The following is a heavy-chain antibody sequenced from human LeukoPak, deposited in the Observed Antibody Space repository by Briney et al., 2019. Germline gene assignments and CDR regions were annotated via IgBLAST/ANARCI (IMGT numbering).Heavy chain of an antibody. CDR3: AILRYNWNNLDP. CDR2: LNPNGGST. CDR1: GYTFTSYY. J-gene: IGHJ5*02. V-gene: IGHV1-46*01. D-gene: IGHD1-1*01. Sequence: GASVKVSCKASGYTFTSYYMHWVRQAPGQRLEWKGILNPNGGSTTYAQKFQGRVTMTRETSTSTVYMELSSLRSEDTAVYYCAILRYNWNNLDPWGQGTLVTVSS.